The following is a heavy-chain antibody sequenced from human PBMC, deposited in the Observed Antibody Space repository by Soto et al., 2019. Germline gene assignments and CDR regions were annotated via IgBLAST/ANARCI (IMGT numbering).Heavy chain of an antibody. CDR2: INPNSGGT. CDR1: GYTFTGYY. Sequence: QVQLVQSGAEVKKPGASVKVSCKASGYTFTGYYMHWVRQAPGQGLEWMGWINPNSGGTNYAQQVQGRVTMTRGTSISTAYMELSRLRSDDTAVYYCARVDKDPGGYWGQGTLVTVSS. CDR3: ARVDKDPGGY. J-gene: IGHJ4*02. D-gene: IGHD1-26*01. V-gene: IGHV1-2*02.